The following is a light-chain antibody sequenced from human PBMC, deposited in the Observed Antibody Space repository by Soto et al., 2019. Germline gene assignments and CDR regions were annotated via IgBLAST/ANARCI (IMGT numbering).Light chain of an antibody. CDR3: RSYTNINRGAWG. V-gene: IGLV2-14*01. J-gene: IGLJ1*01. Sequence: QSSLTQPASVSGSPGQSITISCTGTSGDIGSYNRVSWYQQHPGKAPKLIIYEVTDRPSGVSNRFYGSKSGNTASLTISGLQAEDEAEYYCRSYTNINRGAWGFGTGTKGTV. CDR2: EVT. CDR1: SGDIGSYNR.